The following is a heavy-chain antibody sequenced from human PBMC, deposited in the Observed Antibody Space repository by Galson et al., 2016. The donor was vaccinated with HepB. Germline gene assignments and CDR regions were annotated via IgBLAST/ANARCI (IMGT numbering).Heavy chain of an antibody. CDR2: ISSRGDFI. V-gene: IGHV3-11*01. CDR1: GFLFSEYY. Sequence: SLRLSCAASGFLFSEYYMSWIRQAPGKGLEWLSYISSRGDFIYYADSVKGRFTLSRDNAKNSLYLQMNSLRAEDTAVYYCASHFGGFIVDGSWGQGTLVTVSP. D-gene: IGHD3-16*02. J-gene: IGHJ5*02. CDR3: ASHFGGFIVDGS.